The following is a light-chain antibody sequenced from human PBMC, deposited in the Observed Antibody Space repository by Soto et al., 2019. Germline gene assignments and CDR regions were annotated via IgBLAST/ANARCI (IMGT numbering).Light chain of an antibody. J-gene: IGLJ1*01. CDR3: QTEDYSLSGPV. CDR2: GDT. V-gene: IGLV1-40*01. CDR1: SSNIGAGYD. Sequence: QPVLTQPPSVSGAPWQRVTISCTGSSSNIGAGYDAHWYQQLPGKVPKLLIYGDTNRPSGVPDRFSGSKSGTSASLAITGLQPEDVADDYSQTEDYSLSGPVSGPGSKVTDL.